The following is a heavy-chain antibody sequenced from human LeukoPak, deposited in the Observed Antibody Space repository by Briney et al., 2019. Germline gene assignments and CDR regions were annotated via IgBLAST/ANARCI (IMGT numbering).Heavy chain of an antibody. CDR3: ARLSYCSSTSCLKGYFDY. Sequence: SETLSLTCAVYGGSFSGYYWSWIRQPPGKGLEWIGEINHSGSTNYNPSLKSRVTISVDTSKNQFSLKLSSVTAADTAVYYCARLSYCSSTSCLKGYFDYWGQGTLVTVSS. J-gene: IGHJ4*02. V-gene: IGHV4-34*01. CDR2: INHSGST. CDR1: GGSFSGYY. D-gene: IGHD2-2*01.